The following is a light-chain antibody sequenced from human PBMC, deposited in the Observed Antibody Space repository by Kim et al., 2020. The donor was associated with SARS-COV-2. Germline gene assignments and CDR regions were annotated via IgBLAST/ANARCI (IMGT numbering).Light chain of an antibody. CDR3: QSYDSSLSGWV. Sequence: QSVLTQPPSVSGAPGQRVTISCTGSSSNIGAGYDVHWYQQLPGTAPKLLIYGISNRPSGVPDRFSGSKSGTSASLAITGLQAEDEADYYCQSYDSSLSGWVFGGGPKLTVL. J-gene: IGLJ3*02. V-gene: IGLV1-40*01. CDR1: SSNIGAGYD. CDR2: GIS.